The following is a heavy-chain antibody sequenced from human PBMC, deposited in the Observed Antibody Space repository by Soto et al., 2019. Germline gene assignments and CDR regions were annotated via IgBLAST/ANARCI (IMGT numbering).Heavy chain of an antibody. CDR3: ARHLVDDAFDI. CDR1: GGSIRSYY. Sequence: QVQVQQSGPGLVKPSETLSLTCTVSGGSIRSYYWSWIRQPPGKGLEWIGYMDYSGSTSYNPSLMSRVAISVDTSKNQFSLKLSSVTAADAAVYYCARHLVDDAFDIWGQGKMVTVAS. V-gene: IGHV4-59*08. CDR2: MDYSGST. D-gene: IGHD3-9*01. J-gene: IGHJ3*02.